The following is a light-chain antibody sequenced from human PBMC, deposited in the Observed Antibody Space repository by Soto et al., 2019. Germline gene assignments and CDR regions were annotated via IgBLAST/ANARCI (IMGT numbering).Light chain of an antibody. CDR1: SIDVGGYNF. J-gene: IGLJ3*02. V-gene: IGLV2-14*03. CDR2: DVS. Sequence: QSALTQPASVSGSPGQSITISCTGTSIDVGGYNFVSWYQQHPGKAPKLMIYDVSYRPSGVSNRFSGSKSGNTASLTISGLKAEDEADFYCRSYTSSRTVVFGGGTQLTVL. CDR3: RSYTSSRTVV.